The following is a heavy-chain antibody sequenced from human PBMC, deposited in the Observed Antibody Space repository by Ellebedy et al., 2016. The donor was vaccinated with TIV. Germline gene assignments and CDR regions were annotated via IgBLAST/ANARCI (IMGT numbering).Heavy chain of an antibody. CDR1: GFTFSTHA. CDR3: ANEAYSSGWRYFDY. D-gene: IGHD6-19*01. J-gene: IGHJ4*02. CDR2: ISGSGGST. Sequence: GESLKISCAASGFTFSTHAMNWVRQAPGKGLEWVSAISGSGGSTYYADSVKGRFTISRDNSKNTLYLQMNSLRAEDTAVYYCANEAYSSGWRYFDYWGQGTLVTVSS. V-gene: IGHV3-23*01.